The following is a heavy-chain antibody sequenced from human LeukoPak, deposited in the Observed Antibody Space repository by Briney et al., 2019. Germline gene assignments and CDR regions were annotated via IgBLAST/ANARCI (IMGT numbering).Heavy chain of an antibody. CDR2: INHREST. Sequence: PSETLSLTCAVYGGSFSGYYWSWIRQPPGKGLEWIGEINHRESTNYNPSLKSRVTISVDTSKNQFSLKLNSVTAADTAVYYCAREFYDRSGYYFVPFDYWGQGTLVTVSS. CDR1: GGSFSGYY. J-gene: IGHJ4*02. CDR3: AREFYDRSGYYFVPFDY. D-gene: IGHD3-22*01. V-gene: IGHV4-34*01.